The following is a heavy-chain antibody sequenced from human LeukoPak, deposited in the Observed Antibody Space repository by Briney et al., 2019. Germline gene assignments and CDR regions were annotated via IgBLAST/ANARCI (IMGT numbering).Heavy chain of an antibody. V-gene: IGHV3-64D*06. Sequence: GGSLRLSCSASGFTFSRYPMHWVRQAPGKGLAYVSAISSNGGSTYYADSVKGRFTISRDNSKNTLFLQMSSLRAEDTAVYYCVMLGCSSTSCYLVGDYWGQGTLVTVSS. J-gene: IGHJ4*02. CDR3: VMLGCSSTSCYLVGDY. D-gene: IGHD2-2*01. CDR2: ISSNGGST. CDR1: GFTFSRYP.